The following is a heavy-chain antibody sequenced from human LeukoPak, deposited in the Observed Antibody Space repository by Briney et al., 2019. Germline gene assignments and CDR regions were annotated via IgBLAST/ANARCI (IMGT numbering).Heavy chain of an antibody. V-gene: IGHV3-30*18. J-gene: IGHJ1*01. Sequence: GRSLRLSCAASGFTFSSYGMHWVRQAPGKGLEWVAVISYDGSNKYYADSVKGRFTISRDNSKNTLYLQMNSLRAEDTAVYYCAKDRSSWSIIEYFQHWGQGTLVTVSS. CDR1: GFTFSSYG. CDR2: ISYDGSNK. D-gene: IGHD6-13*01. CDR3: AKDRSSWSIIEYFQH.